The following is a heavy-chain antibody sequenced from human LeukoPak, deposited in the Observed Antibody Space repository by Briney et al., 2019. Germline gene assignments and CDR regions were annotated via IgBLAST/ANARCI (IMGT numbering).Heavy chain of an antibody. J-gene: IGHJ5*02. Sequence: GASVKVSCKASGYTFTGYYMHWERQAPGQGLEWMGWINPSSGGTNYAQKFQGRVTMTRDTSISTAYMELSRLRSDDTAVYYCARGFRARTYCTDGVCYTNWFDPWGQGTLVTVSS. D-gene: IGHD2-8*01. V-gene: IGHV1-2*02. CDR2: INPSSGGT. CDR1: GYTFTGYY. CDR3: ARGFRARTYCTDGVCYTNWFDP.